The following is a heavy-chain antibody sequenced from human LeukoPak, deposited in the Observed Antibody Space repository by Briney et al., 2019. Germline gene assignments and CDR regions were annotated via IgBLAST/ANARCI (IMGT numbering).Heavy chain of an antibody. CDR3: AKDRSWYYFDY. CDR2: ISYGGSNK. V-gene: IGHV3-30*18. J-gene: IGHJ4*02. CDR1: GFTFSSYG. D-gene: IGHD2-8*02. Sequence: PGGSLRLSCAASGFTFSSYGMHWVRQAPGKGLEWVAVISYGGSNKYYADSVKGRLTISRDNSKNTLYLQMNSLRAEDTAVYYCAKDRSWYYFDYWGQGTLVTVSS.